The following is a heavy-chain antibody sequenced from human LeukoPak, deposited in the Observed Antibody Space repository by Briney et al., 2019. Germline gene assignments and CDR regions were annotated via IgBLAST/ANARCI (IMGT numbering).Heavy chain of an antibody. CDR2: ISSGSSYI. J-gene: IGHJ4*02. CDR1: GFTFSSYT. CDR3: ASSSYYYDSGSYSPLYYFDY. Sequence: GGSLRLSCAASGFTFSSYTMHWVRQAPGKGLEWVSSISSGSSYIYYADSVKGRFTISRDNAKNSLYLQMNSLRAEDTAVYYCASSSYYYDSGSYSPLYYFDYGGQGPLVTVSS. V-gene: IGHV3-21*01. D-gene: IGHD3-10*01.